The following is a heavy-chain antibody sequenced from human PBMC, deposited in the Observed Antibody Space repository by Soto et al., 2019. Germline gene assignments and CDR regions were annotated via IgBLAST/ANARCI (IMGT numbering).Heavy chain of an antibody. Sequence: QVHLVQSGAEVKKPGASVKVSCKASGYTFTSYGITWVRQAPGQGLEWMGWISAHNGNTDYAQKLQGRVIVTRDTSTSTAYMELRSLISDVRAVYYCARGRYGDYWGQGALVTVSS. CDR3: ARGRYGDY. CDR2: ISAHNGNT. V-gene: IGHV1-18*01. D-gene: IGHD1-1*01. CDR1: GYTFTSYG. J-gene: IGHJ4*02.